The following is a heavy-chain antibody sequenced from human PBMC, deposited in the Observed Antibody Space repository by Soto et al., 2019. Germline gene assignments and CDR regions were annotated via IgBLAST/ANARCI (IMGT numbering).Heavy chain of an antibody. D-gene: IGHD3-3*01. CDR1: GFTFSSYW. V-gene: IGHV3-74*01. CDR3: ARDHVWSGYLGANYYYYGMDV. CDR2: INSDGSST. Sequence: PGGSLRLSCAASGFTFSSYWMHWVRQAPGKGLVWVSRINSDGSSTSYADSVKGRFTISRDNAKNTLYLQMNSLRAEDTAVYYCARDHVWSGYLGANYYYYGMDVWGQGTTVTV. J-gene: IGHJ6*02.